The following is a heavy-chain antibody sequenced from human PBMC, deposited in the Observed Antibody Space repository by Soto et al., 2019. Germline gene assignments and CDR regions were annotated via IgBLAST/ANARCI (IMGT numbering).Heavy chain of an antibody. CDR3: ARGPDDHNWFDP. CDR2: IYYSGST. J-gene: IGHJ5*02. CDR1: GGSISSYY. Sequence: SLTCTVSGGSISSYYWSWIRQPPGKGLEWIGYIYYSGSTNYNPSLKSRVTISVDTSKNQFSLKLSSVTAADTAVYYCARGPDDHNWFDPWGQGTLVTVSS. D-gene: IGHD1-1*01. V-gene: IGHV4-59*01.